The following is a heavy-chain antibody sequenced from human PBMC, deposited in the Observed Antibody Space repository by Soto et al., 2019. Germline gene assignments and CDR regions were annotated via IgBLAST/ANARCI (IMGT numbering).Heavy chain of an antibody. CDR3: SRARYCTSPSCYNHYYYGMDI. CDR1: GYTFTKYG. J-gene: IGHJ6*01. CDR2: IGVYNGKT. V-gene: IGHV1-18*04. Sequence: QEQLVQSGGEVKKPGASVRVSCKASGYTFTKYGITWVRQAPGQGLEWMGWIGVYNGKTNYARKLQGRVIMTADTSASTAYMELRSLRSVDTAVYYCSRARYCTSPSCYNHYYYGMDIW. D-gene: IGHD2-2*02.